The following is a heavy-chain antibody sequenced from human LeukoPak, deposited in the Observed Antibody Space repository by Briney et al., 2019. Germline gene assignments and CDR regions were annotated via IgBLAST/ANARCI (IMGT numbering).Heavy chain of an antibody. D-gene: IGHD2-21*02. CDR2: ISSSGSTI. CDR3: ASYCGGDCYHDAFDI. CDR1: VLTFSSYE. V-gene: IGHV3-48*03. Sequence: GGSLRLSCVASVLTFSSYEMNWVRQAPGKGLEWVSYISSSGSTIYYADSVKGRFTISRDNAKNSLYLQMNSLRAADTAVYYCASYCGGDCYHDAFDIWGQGTMVTVSS. J-gene: IGHJ3*02.